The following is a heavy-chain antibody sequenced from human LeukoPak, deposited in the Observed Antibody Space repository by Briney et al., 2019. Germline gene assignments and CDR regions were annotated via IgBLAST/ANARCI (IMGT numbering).Heavy chain of an antibody. CDR1: GFTFSSFG. Sequence: PGGSLRLSCAGSGFTFSSFGMHWVRQAPGKGLEWVAFISHDGSYEYYADSMKGRFTISRDTSKNTLYLQMNSLRAEDTAVYYCAKDGLWFGDLTYFDYWGQGVLVTVSS. D-gene: IGHD3-10*01. CDR3: AKDGLWFGDLTYFDY. V-gene: IGHV3-30*18. J-gene: IGHJ4*02. CDR2: ISHDGSYE.